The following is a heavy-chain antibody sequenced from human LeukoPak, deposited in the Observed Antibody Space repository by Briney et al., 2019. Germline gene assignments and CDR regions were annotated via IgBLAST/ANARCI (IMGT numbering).Heavy chain of an antibody. CDR3: AKVGPKYIVVVPAANFDY. J-gene: IGHJ4*02. V-gene: IGHV3-23*01. CDR1: GFTFSSYA. Sequence: PGGSLRLSCAASGFTFSSYAMSWVRQAPGKGLEWVSAISGSGDSTYYADSVKGRFTISRDNSKNTLYLQMNSLRAEDTAVYYCAKVGPKYIVVVPAANFDYWGQGTLVTVSS. D-gene: IGHD2-2*01. CDR2: ISGSGDST.